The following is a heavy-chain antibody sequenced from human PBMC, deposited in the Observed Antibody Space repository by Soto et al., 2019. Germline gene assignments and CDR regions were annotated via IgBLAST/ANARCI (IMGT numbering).Heavy chain of an antibody. D-gene: IGHD2-15*01. V-gene: IGHV1-58*01. CDR3: AAEVFCSGGSCYSEHY. CDR1: GFTFTSSA. CDR2: IVVGSGNT. Sequence: GASVKVSCKASGFTFTSSAVQWVRQARGQRLEWIGWIVVGSGNTNYAQKFQERVTITRDMSTTTTYMELSSLRSEDKAVYYCAAEVFCSGGSCYSEHYWGQGTLVTVSS. J-gene: IGHJ4*02.